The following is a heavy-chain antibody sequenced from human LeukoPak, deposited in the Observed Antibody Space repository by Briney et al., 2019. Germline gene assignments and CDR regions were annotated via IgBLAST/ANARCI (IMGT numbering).Heavy chain of an antibody. CDR3: ARDRGYSSRWNFGKDYYMDV. V-gene: IGHV3-33*01. J-gene: IGHJ6*03. Sequence: PGGSLRLSCSASGFTFSTYGMNWVRQAPGKGLEWVAVIWYDGSHANYADAVKGRFTISRDNSKNTLYLQMNSPRAEDTAVYYCARDRGYSSRWNFGKDYYMDVWDKGTTVTVSS. CDR1: GFTFSTYG. CDR2: IWYDGSHA. D-gene: IGHD6-13*01.